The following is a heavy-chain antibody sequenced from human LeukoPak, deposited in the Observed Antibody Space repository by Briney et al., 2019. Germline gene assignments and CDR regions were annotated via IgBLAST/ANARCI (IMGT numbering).Heavy chain of an antibody. CDR1: GFTFSSYA. Sequence: PGGSLRLSCAASGFTFSSYAMSWVRQAPGKGLEWDSAISGSGGSTYYADSVKGRFTISRDNSENTLYLQMNSLRAEATAVYSCAKDEIVVVPARFDYWGQGTVVTVSS. CDR3: AKDEIVVVPARFDY. D-gene: IGHD2-2*01. J-gene: IGHJ4*02. CDR2: ISGSGGST. V-gene: IGHV3-23*01.